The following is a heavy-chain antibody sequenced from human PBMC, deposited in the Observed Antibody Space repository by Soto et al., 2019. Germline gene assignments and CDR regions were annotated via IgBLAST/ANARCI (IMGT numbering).Heavy chain of an antibody. J-gene: IGHJ4*02. CDR3: ARVIWSMQVPGTFGSFDF. CDR1: SGSISSSYW. V-gene: IGHV4-4*02. D-gene: IGHD3-10*01. CDR2: IYHSGGP. Sequence: QVQLQESGPGLVKPSGTLSLTCAVSSGSISSSYWWSWVRQPPGKGLEWIGEIYHSGGPNYNPSLKSRVTISVDKSKNQFSLSLSSVTAADTAVYYCARVIWSMQVPGTFGSFDFWGQGALVTVS.